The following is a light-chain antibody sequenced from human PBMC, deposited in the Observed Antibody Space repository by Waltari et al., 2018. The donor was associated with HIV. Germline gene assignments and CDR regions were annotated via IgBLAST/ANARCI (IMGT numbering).Light chain of an antibody. J-gene: IGKJ2*01. CDR2: GAS. V-gene: IGKV1-6*01. Sequence: IQITQSPTSLSASVGDRVTITCRASQGIGSDLSWYQQKPGMAPRVLIYGASISQTGVPARFSGSGSGADFILTISSLQAEDLATYYCLQDYSWPYTFGQGTKVEIK. CDR1: QGIGSD. CDR3: LQDYSWPYT.